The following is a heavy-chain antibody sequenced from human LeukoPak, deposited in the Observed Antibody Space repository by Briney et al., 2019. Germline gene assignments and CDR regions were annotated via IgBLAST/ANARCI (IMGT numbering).Heavy chain of an antibody. CDR2: ISSSGSTI. J-gene: IGHJ4*02. CDR3: AREGVHPHTFDS. Sequence: GGSLRLACAASGFTFSDYYMSWIRQAPGKGLEWVSYISSSGSTIYYADSVKGRFTISRDNAKTSLYLQMNSLRAEDTAVYYCAREGVHPHTFDSWGQGTLVTVSS. D-gene: IGHD2-8*01. CDR1: GFTFSDYY. V-gene: IGHV3-11*01.